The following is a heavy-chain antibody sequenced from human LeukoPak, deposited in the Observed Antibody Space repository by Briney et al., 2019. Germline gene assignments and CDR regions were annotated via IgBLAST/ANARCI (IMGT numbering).Heavy chain of an antibody. D-gene: IGHD3-22*01. CDR1: GFTFSTYD. J-gene: IGHJ4*02. Sequence: GGSLRLSCAASGFTFSTYDMHWVRQATGKGLEWLSGIGNAADTYYAGCVKGRFTVSRDHAKNSLYLQMNSLRVGDTAVYYCARAEGSGYYDLWYNYWGQGTLVTVSS. CDR2: IGNAADT. CDR3: ARAEGSGYYDLWYNY. V-gene: IGHV3-13*01.